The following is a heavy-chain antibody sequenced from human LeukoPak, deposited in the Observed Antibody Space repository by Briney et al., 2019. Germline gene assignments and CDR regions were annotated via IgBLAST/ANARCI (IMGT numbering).Heavy chain of an antibody. CDR1: GGSISSGGYY. Sequence: SETLSLTCTVSGGSISSGGYYWSWIRQHPGKGLEWIGYIYYSGSTYYNPSLKSRVTISVDTSKNQFSLKLSSVTAADTAVYYCARAEQQLGNWFDPWGQGTLVTVSS. V-gene: IGHV4-31*03. CDR2: IYYSGST. CDR3: ARAEQQLGNWFDP. D-gene: IGHD6-13*01. J-gene: IGHJ5*02.